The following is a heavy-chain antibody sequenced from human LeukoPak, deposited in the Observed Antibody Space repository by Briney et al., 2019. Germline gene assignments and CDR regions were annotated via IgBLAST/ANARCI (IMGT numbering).Heavy chain of an antibody. CDR2: IYHSGST. V-gene: IGHV4-38-2*01. CDR3: AHALLDHDAFDI. J-gene: IGHJ3*02. CDR1: GYSISSGYY. D-gene: IGHD2-15*01. Sequence: PSETLSLTCAVSGYSISSGYYWGWIRQPPGKGLEWIGSIYHSGSTYYNPSFKSRVTISVDTSKNQFSLKLSSVTAADTAVYYCAHALLDHDAFDIWGQGTMVTVSS.